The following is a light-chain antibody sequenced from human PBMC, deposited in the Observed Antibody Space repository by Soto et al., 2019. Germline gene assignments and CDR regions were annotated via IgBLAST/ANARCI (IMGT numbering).Light chain of an antibody. CDR3: HQSYIPPYT. Sequence: DIQMTQSPSSLSASVGDTVTITCRASQSISVHLNLYQQKGGKVPKLLIYAASNLYSGVPSRFSGSGSETDFALTISSLQPEDVATYHCHQSYIPPYTFGQGTRLEIK. V-gene: IGKV1-39*01. J-gene: IGKJ2*01. CDR1: QSISVH. CDR2: AAS.